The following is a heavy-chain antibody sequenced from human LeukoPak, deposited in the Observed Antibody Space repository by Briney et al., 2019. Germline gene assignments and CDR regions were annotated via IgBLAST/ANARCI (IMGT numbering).Heavy chain of an antibody. D-gene: IGHD3-22*01. CDR3: AKGLSLYYDSSGYLFDY. Sequence: GGSLRLSCAASGFTFSGYAMSWVRQAPGKGLGWVSAISGSGGSTYYADSVKGRFTISRDNSKNTLYLQMNSLRAEDTAVYYCAKGLSLYYDSSGYLFDYWGQGTLVTVSS. J-gene: IGHJ4*02. V-gene: IGHV3-23*01. CDR2: ISGSGGST. CDR1: GFTFSGYA.